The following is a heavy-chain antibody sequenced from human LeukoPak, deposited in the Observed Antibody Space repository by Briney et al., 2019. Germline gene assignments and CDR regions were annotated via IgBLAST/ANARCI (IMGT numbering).Heavy chain of an antibody. D-gene: IGHD3-22*01. CDR1: GFSFSSYW. CDR3: ARVMDSSGYYYYYYGMDV. CDR2: IKTDGSSA. Sequence: GGSLRLSCAASGFSFSSYWMHWVRQAPGKGLVWVSRIKTDGSSATYADSVKGRFTISRDNAKNTLYLQMNSLRAEDTAVYYCARVMDSSGYYYYYYGMDVWGQGTTVTVSS. V-gene: IGHV3-74*01. J-gene: IGHJ6*02.